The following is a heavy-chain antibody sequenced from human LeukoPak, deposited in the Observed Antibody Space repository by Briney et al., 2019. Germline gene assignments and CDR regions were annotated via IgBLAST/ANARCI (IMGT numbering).Heavy chain of an antibody. V-gene: IGHV3-21*04. CDR1: GFTFSSYS. J-gene: IGHJ6*02. D-gene: IGHD6-13*01. Sequence: GGSLRLSCAASGFTFSSYSMNWVRQAPGKGLEWVSSISSSGTYVYYADSVKGRFTISRDNSKNTVYVQMNSLRAEDTAVYYCAKSIAAAVFVYGMDVWGQGTTVTVSS. CDR2: ISSSGTYV. CDR3: AKSIAAAVFVYGMDV.